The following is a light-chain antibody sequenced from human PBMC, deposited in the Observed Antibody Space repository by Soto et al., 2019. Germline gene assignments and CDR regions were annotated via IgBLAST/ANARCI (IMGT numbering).Light chain of an antibody. CDR2: AAS. V-gene: IGKV1-39*01. Sequence: DIQMTQSPSSLSASVGDRVTITCRASQSISSYLNWYQQKPGKAPKLLIYAASSLQSGVPPRFSGSGSGTDLNLTIRSLQPEDFDTYYCQQSYSTPPWTSGQGTKVEIK. CDR1: QSISSY. J-gene: IGKJ1*01. CDR3: QQSYSTPPWT.